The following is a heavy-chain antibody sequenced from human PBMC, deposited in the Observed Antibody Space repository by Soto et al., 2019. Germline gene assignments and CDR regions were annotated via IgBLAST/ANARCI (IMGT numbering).Heavy chain of an antibody. J-gene: IGHJ4*02. Sequence: EVRLVESGGGLVQPGGSLSFSCAASGFTFSSYSMNWVRQAPGKGLEWVSSISSTSDTIYYADSLKGRFTISRDNARNSLYLQMNGLRAEDTAVYYCARDLYGDYVFDYWGQGTLVTVSS. CDR3: ARDLYGDYVFDY. D-gene: IGHD4-17*01. V-gene: IGHV3-48*01. CDR1: GFTFSSYS. CDR2: ISSTSDTI.